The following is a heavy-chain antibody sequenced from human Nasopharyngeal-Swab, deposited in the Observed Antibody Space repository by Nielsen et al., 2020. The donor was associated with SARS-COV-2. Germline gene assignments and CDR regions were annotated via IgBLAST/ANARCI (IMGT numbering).Heavy chain of an antibody. D-gene: IGHD5-18*01. Sequence: ASVKVSCKASGYTFTSYGISWVRQAPGQGLEWMGWISAYNGNTNYAQKLQGRVTMTTDTSTSTAYLELRSLRSDDTAVYHCARDNDSYGYDYWGQGTLVTVSS. V-gene: IGHV1-18*01. CDR2: ISAYNGNT. CDR1: GYTFTSYG. CDR3: ARDNDSYGYDY. J-gene: IGHJ4*02.